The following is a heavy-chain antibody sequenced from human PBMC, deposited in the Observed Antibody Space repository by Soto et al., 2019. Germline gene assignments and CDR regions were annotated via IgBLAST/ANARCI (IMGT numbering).Heavy chain of an antibody. D-gene: IGHD2-15*01. J-gene: IGHJ5*02. CDR2: ISPIFGTP. CDR3: ARVAVAARPRWYNWFDP. CDR1: GGTFSSYT. Sequence: QVQLVQSGAEVKKPGSSVTVSCKASGGTFSSYTISWVRQAPGQGLEWMAGISPIFGTPIYAQKFQDRVTITADDSTMTAYMEMNRLTSEDTAVYYCARVAVAARPRWYNWFDPWGQGTLVTVSS. V-gene: IGHV1-69*01.